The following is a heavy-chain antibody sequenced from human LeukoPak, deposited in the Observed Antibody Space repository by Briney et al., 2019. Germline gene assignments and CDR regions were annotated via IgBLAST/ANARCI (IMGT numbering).Heavy chain of an antibody. CDR1: GYTFTGYY. V-gene: IGHV1-18*04. CDR3: ARDFFSGWYPPPVDY. J-gene: IGHJ4*02. Sequence: ASVKVSCKASGYTFTGYYMHWVRQAPGQGLEWMGWISAYNGNTNYAQKLQGRVTMTTDTSTSTAYMELRSLRSDDTAVYYCARDFFSGWYPPPVDYWGQGTLVTVSS. CDR2: ISAYNGNT. D-gene: IGHD6-19*01.